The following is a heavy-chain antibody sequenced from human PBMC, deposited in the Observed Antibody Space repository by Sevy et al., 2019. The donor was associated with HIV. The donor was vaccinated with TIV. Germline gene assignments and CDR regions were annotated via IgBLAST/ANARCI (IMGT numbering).Heavy chain of an antibody. J-gene: IGHJ6*03. D-gene: IGHD4-17*01. CDR3: ATDPFSVTSSNDYMDV. Sequence: GGSLRLSCAASGFTFSKYWMSWVRQAPGKGLEWVANIQEDGSGKYYVDAVKGRFTISRDNAKNSLYLQMNSLRAEDTAVYYWATDPFSVTSSNDYMDVWGKGTTVTVSS. CDR2: IQEDGSGK. V-gene: IGHV3-7*01. CDR1: GFTFSKYW.